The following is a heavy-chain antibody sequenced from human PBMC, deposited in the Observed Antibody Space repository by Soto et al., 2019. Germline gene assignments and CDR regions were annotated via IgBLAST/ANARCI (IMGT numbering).Heavy chain of an antibody. Sequence: ASVKVSCKASGGTFSSYAISWVRQAPGQGLEWMGGIIPIFGTANYAQKFQGRVTITADESTSTAYMELSSLRSEDTAVYYCARDIGPVAGYTHFDYWGQGTLVTVSS. CDR2: IIPIFGTA. CDR1: GGTFSSYA. D-gene: IGHD6-19*01. V-gene: IGHV1-69*13. CDR3: ARDIGPVAGYTHFDY. J-gene: IGHJ4*02.